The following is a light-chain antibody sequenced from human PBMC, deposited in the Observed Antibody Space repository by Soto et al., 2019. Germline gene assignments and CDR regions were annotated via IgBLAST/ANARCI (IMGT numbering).Light chain of an antibody. V-gene: IGLV1-40*01. Sequence: QSVLTQPPSVSGAPGQRVTISCTGSSSNIGAGYDVNWYQQLPETAPKLLIFGDSNRPSGVPDRFSGSKSGTSASLAITGLQADDEADYYCQANDNGLSGSDVFGTGTKLTVL. CDR1: SSNIGAGYD. CDR2: GDS. CDR3: QANDNGLSGSDV. J-gene: IGLJ1*01.